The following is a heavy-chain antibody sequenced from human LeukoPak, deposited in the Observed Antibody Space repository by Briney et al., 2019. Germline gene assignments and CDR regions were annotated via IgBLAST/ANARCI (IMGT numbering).Heavy chain of an antibody. D-gene: IGHD6-19*01. CDR3: ARLSFGSGWYPFDY. CDR2: IYYVGNT. J-gene: IGHJ4*02. V-gene: IGHV4-59*08. Sequence: SETLSLTCTVSGGSISPYYWSWIRQPPGKGLEWIGNIYYVGNTNYNPSLKSRVTMSVDTSKNQFSLKLSSVTAADTAVYYCARLSFGSGWYPFDYWGQGTLVTVSS. CDR1: GGSISPYY.